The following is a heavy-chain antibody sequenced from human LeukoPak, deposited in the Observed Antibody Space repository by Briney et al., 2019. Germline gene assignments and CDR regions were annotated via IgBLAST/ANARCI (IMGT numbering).Heavy chain of an antibody. D-gene: IGHD3-10*01. CDR1: GFTFSNYA. J-gene: IGHJ3*02. V-gene: IGHV3-23*01. CDR2: ISANDGGT. CDR3: AKDQYYGPGSYFTFDI. Sequence: GGSLRLSCAASGFTFSNYAMSWVRQAPGKGLEWVSSISANDGGTYYADSVKGRFTISRDNSKNTLYFEMNSLRAEDTAVYFCAKDQYYGPGSYFTFDIWGQGRMVTVSS.